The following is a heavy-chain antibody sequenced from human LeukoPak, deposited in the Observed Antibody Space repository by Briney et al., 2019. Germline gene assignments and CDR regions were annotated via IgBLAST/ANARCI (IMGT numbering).Heavy chain of an antibody. D-gene: IGHD6-19*01. J-gene: IGHJ4*02. Sequence: GGSLRLSCAAPGFTFNNFAMSWVRQALGKGLGWVSTISGSGGSTFYADSVKGRFPISRDNSKNTLLLQMNSLRVEDTAVYYCAKAGSSGWSSSGGDYWGQGSLVTVSS. CDR3: AKAGSSGWSSSGGDY. V-gene: IGHV3-23*01. CDR2: ISGSGGST. CDR1: GFTFNNFA.